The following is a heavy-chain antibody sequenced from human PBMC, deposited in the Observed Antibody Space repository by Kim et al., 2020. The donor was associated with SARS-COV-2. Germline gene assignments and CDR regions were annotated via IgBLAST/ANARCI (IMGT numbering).Heavy chain of an antibody. D-gene: IGHD2-15*01. CDR1: GGTFSSYA. CDR3: ARARWVGCSGGSCYYYYGMDV. Sequence: SVKVSCKASGGTFSSYAISWVRQAPGQGLEWMGGIIPIFGTANYPQKFQGRVTITADESTSTAYMELSSLRSEDTAVYYCARARWVGCSGGSCYYYYGMDVWGQGTTVTVSS. V-gene: IGHV1-69*13. CDR2: IIPIFGTA. J-gene: IGHJ6*02.